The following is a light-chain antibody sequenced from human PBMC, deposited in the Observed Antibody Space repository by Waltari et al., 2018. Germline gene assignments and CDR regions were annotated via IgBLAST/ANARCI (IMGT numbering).Light chain of an antibody. V-gene: IGLV2-14*03. CDR2: DVS. CDR1: SDDVGGYDY. J-gene: IGLJ2*01. CDR3: GSYTSSDTWI. Sequence: QSALTQPASVSGSPGQSITISCPGTSDDVGGYDYVSWYQPHPGKAPKLIIYDVSDRPSGVSNRFSGSRSANTASLAISGLQAEDEAHYYCGSYTSSDTWIFGGGTKLTVL.